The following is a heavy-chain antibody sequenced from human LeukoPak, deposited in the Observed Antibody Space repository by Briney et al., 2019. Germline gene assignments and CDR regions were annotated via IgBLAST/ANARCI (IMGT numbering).Heavy chain of an antibody. D-gene: IGHD4-23*01. CDR3: TWMTTVVTVDY. Sequence: GGSLRLSCAASGFIFTDAWMSWVRQAPGRGLEWVGRIKSKGSGGAADYAAPVKGRFTVSRDDSKNTVHLQMNSLKTEDTAVYYCTWMTTVVTVDYWGQGTLVTVSS. CDR1: GFIFTDAW. V-gene: IGHV3-15*01. CDR2: IKSKGSGGAA. J-gene: IGHJ4*02.